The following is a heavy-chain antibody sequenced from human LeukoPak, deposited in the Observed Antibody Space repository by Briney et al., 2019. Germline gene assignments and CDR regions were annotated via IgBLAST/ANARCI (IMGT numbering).Heavy chain of an antibody. V-gene: IGHV3-48*04. CDR3: ARDSIYSDPSDYYYDY. Sequence: PGGSLRLSCAASGFTFSSHSMSWVRQAPGKRLEWVSYISSSGSTIYYADAVKGRFTISRDNAKNSLYLQMDSLRAEDTAVYYCARDSIYSDPSDYYYDYWGQGTLVTVS. J-gene: IGHJ4*02. CDR1: GFTFSSHS. D-gene: IGHD3-22*01. CDR2: ISSSGSTI.